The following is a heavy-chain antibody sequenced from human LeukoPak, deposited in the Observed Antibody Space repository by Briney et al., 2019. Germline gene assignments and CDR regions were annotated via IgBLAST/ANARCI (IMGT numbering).Heavy chain of an antibody. D-gene: IGHD3-10*01. CDR2: IYYSGST. Sequence: SETLSLTCTVSGGSISSYYWSWIRQPPGKGLEWIGYIYYSGSTNYNPSLKSRVTISVDTSKNQFSLKLSSVTAADTAVYYCARGNLYGSGSYDWSDPWGQGTLVTVSS. CDR3: ARGNLYGSGSYDWSDP. J-gene: IGHJ5*02. CDR1: GGSISSYY. V-gene: IGHV4-59*01.